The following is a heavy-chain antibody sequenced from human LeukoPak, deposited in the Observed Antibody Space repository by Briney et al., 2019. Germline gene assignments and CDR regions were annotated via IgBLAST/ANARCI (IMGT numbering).Heavy chain of an antibody. CDR2: IYYSGST. V-gene: IGHV4-39*07. D-gene: IGHD3-10*01. CDR3: ASDRVLLWFGDPLGAFDI. Sequence: PSETLSLTCTVSGGSISSSSYYWGWIRQPPGKGLEWIGSIYYSGSTYYNPSLKSRVTISVDTSKNQFSLKLSSVTAADTAVYYCASDRVLLWFGDPLGAFDIWGQGTMVTVSS. J-gene: IGHJ3*02. CDR1: GGSISSSSYY.